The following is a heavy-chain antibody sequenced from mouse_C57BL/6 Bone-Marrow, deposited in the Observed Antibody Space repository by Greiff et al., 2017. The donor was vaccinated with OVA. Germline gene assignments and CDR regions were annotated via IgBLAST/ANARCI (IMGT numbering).Heavy chain of an antibody. CDR1: GFTFSNYW. D-gene: IGHD1-1*01. Sequence: EVKLEESGGGLVQPGGSMKLSCVASGFTFSNYWMNWVRQSPEKGLEWVAQIRLKSDNYATHYAESVKGRFTISRDDSKSSVCLQMNNLRAEDTGIYYCTALLLRYWYFDVWGTGTTVTVSS. V-gene: IGHV6-3*01. J-gene: IGHJ1*03. CDR2: IRLKSDNYAT. CDR3: TALLLRYWYFDV.